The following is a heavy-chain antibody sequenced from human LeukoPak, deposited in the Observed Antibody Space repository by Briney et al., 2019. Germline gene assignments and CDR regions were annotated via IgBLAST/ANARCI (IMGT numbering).Heavy chain of an antibody. CDR2: INPNSGGT. CDR1: GYTFTGYY. CDR3: ARSISAFGWFDP. V-gene: IGHV1-2*02. J-gene: IGHJ5*02. D-gene: IGHD3-10*01. Sequence: ASVKVSCKASGYTFTGYYMHWVRQAPGQGLEWMGWINPNSGGTNYAQKFQGRVTMTRDTSISTAYMELSRLRSDDTAVYYCARSISAFGWFDPWGQGTLVTVSS.